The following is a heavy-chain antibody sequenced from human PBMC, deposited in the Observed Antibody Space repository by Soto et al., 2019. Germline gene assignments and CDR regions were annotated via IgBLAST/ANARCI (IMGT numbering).Heavy chain of an antibody. V-gene: IGHV3-48*03. J-gene: IGHJ3*01. CDR1: GFAFNSYE. CDR3: VKEKSVMYSGYDASDV. D-gene: IGHD5-12*01. Sequence: GGSLRLSCAASGFAFNSYEMDWVRQAPGKGLEWVANIKSGGNTKFYVDSVKGRFTISRDDAKNSLYLDMNSLGAEDTAVYYCVKEKSVMYSGYDASDVWGQGTMVTVSS. CDR2: IKSGGNTK.